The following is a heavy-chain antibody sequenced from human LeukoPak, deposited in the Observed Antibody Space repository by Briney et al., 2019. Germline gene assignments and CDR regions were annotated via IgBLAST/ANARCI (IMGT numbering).Heavy chain of an antibody. CDR3: AKDRVLWYDSSGYYSPDY. V-gene: IGHV3-30*02. CDR1: GFTFSSYG. CDR2: IRYDGSSE. J-gene: IGHJ4*02. D-gene: IGHD3-22*01. Sequence: GGSLRLSCAASGFTFSSYGMHWVRQAPGKGLEWVAFIRYDGSSEYYADSVKGRFTISRDNSKNTLYLQMNSLRAEDTAVYYCAKDRVLWYDSSGYYSPDYWGQGTLVTVSS.